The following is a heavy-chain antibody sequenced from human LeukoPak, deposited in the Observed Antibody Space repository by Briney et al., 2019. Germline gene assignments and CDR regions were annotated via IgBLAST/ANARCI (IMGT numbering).Heavy chain of an antibody. J-gene: IGHJ3*02. CDR1: GFTVSSNE. V-gene: IGHV3-48*01. D-gene: IGHD2-15*01. Sequence: GGSLRLSCAASGFTVSSNEMSWVRQAPGKGLEWVSYISSSSSTIYYADSVKGRFTISRDNAKNSLYLQMNSLRAEDTAVYYCARAVYCSGGSCYQRSDAFDIWGQGAMVTVSS. CDR2: ISSSSSTI. CDR3: ARAVYCSGGSCYQRSDAFDI.